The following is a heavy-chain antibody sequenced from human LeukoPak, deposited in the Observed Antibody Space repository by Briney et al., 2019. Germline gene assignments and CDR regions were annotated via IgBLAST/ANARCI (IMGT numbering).Heavy chain of an antibody. CDR1: GGTFSSYA. V-gene: IGHV1-69*05. CDR3: ARGARQTGTRFDY. CDR2: IIPIFGTA. J-gene: IGHJ4*02. Sequence: SSMKVSCKASGGTFSSYAISWVRQAPGRGLEWMGGIIPIFGTANYAQKFQGRVTNTTHESTSTAYMELSRLRSEDTAVYYCARGARQTGTRFDYWGQGTLVTVSS. D-gene: IGHD1-1*01.